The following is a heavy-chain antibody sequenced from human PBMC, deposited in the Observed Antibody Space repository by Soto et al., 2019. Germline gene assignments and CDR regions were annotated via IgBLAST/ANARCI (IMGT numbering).Heavy chain of an antibody. V-gene: IGHV1-58*02. J-gene: IGHJ4*02. CDR1: GFTFTSSA. D-gene: IGHD3-22*01. CDR3: STGLSNGYYNFDF. CDR2: IVVGSGNT. Sequence: GASVKVSCKASGFTFTSSAMQWVRQARGQRLEWIGWIVVGSGNTNYAQKFQERVTITRDMSTSTAYMELSSLRSEDTAVYYCSTGLSNGYYNFDFWGQGTLVTVSS.